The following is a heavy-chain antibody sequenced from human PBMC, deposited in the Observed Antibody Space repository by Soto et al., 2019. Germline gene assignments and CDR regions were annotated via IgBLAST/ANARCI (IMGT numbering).Heavy chain of an antibody. CDR3: ARDSDTAMVTLKVFDY. J-gene: IGHJ4*02. Sequence: PGGSLRLSCAASGFTFSSYGMHWVRQAPGKGLEWVAVIWYDGSNKYYADSVKGRFTISRDNSKNTLYLQMNSLRAEDTAVYYCARDSDTAMVTLKVFDYWGQGTLVTVSS. CDR1: GFTFSSYG. V-gene: IGHV3-33*01. D-gene: IGHD5-18*01. CDR2: IWYDGSNK.